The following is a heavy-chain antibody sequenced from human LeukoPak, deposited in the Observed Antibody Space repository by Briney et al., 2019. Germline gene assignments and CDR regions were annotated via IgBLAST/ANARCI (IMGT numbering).Heavy chain of an antibody. CDR2: IYYSGST. Sequence: SETLSLTCTVSGGSISGSSYYWGWIRQPPGKGLEWIGSIYYSGSTYYNPSLKSRVTISVDTSKNQFSLKLSSVTAADTAVYYCARVAELLWAFDIWGQGTMVTVSS. CDR3: ARVAELLWAFDI. D-gene: IGHD1-26*01. CDR1: GGSISGSSYY. J-gene: IGHJ3*02. V-gene: IGHV4-39*07.